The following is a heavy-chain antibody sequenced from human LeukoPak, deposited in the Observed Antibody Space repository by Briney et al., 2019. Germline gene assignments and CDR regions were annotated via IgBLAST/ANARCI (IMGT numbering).Heavy chain of an antibody. Sequence: GGSLRLSCAASGFTFSSFSMNWVRQAPGKGLEWVSSISSTSSYKYYADSVKGRFTISRDKDKSSVYLQMTSLRAEDTAVYYCARDLGTGGPYSYYYMDVWGKGTTVTVSS. V-gene: IGHV3-21*01. CDR2: ISSTSSYK. CDR3: ARDLGTGGPYSYYYMDV. D-gene: IGHD1-26*01. CDR1: GFTFSSFS. J-gene: IGHJ6*03.